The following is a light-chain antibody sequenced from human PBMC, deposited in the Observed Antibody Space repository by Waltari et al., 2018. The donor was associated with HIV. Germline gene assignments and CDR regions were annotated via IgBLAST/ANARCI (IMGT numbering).Light chain of an antibody. J-gene: IGLJ3*02. CDR2: EDN. CDR3: YSSDIFGDYWV. Sequence: SYALTQSPSMPVSPRQTARITCSGDALPTRYTYWSQQKSGQAPVLVIYEDNRRFSGIPERFSGSKSGTVATLIIAGAQVDDEADYYCYSSDIFGDYWVFGGGTKLTVL. V-gene: IGLV3-10*01. CDR1: ALPTRY.